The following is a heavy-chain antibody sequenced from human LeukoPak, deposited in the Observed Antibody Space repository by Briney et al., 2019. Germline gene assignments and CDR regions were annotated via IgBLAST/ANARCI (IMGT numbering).Heavy chain of an antibody. CDR3: ARERWFEP. J-gene: IGHJ5*02. V-gene: IGHV3-21*01. CDR1: EFTFSSYW. CDR2: ISSSSSYI. Sequence: GGSLRLSCAASEFTFSSYWMSWVRQAPGKGLEWVSSISSSSSYIYYADSVKGRFTISRDNAKNSLYLKMNSLRAEDTAVYYCARERWFEPWGEGTLVTVSS.